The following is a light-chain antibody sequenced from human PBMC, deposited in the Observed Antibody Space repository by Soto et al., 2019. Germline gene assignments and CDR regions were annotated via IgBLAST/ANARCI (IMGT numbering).Light chain of an antibody. CDR2: NSY. CDR1: SPNIGSKT. V-gene: IGLV1-44*01. J-gene: IGLJ1*01. CDR3: SSWDASLNGYV. Sequence: QSVLTQPPSASGTPGQRVTISCSGSSPNIGSKTVNWYQQLPGTVPKLLIYNSYQRPSGVPDRFSASKSGTSASLAISGLQSEDEADYYCSSWDASLNGYVFGTGTKVTVL.